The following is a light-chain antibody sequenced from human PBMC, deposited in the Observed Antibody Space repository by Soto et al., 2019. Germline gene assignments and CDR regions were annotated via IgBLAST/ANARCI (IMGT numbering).Light chain of an antibody. V-gene: IGLV1-40*01. CDR1: TSNIGAGYD. CDR2: SNN. CDR3: QSYDSGLSGSRV. Sequence: QSVLTQPPSVSGAPGQRVTIPCTGSTSNIGAGYDVHWYQQLPGTAPKLLIYSNNQRPSGVPDRFSGSKSGTSASLAITGLQAEDEADYYCQSYDSGLSGSRVFGTGTKLTVL. J-gene: IGLJ1*01.